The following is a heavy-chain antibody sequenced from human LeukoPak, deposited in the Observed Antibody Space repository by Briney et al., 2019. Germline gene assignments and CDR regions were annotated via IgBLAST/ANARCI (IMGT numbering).Heavy chain of an antibody. V-gene: IGHV3-48*03. J-gene: IGHJ6*04. Sequence: GGSLRLSCAASGFTFSSYEMNWVRQAPGKGLEWVSYISSSGSTIYYADSVKGRFTISRDNAKNSLYLQMNSLRAVDTAVYYCARDDGSWSVSPTYYYYGMDVWGKGTTVTVSS. CDR3: ARDDGSWSVSPTYYYYGMDV. CDR2: ISSSGSTI. CDR1: GFTFSSYE. D-gene: IGHD6-13*01.